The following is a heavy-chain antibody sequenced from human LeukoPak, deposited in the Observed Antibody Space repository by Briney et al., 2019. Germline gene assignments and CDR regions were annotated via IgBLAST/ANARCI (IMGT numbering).Heavy chain of an antibody. J-gene: IGHJ4*02. Sequence: PGGSLRLSCAASEFTFSSYGMHWVRQAPGKGLEWVAFIRSDGSNEYYAGSVKGRLTISRDNFKSTLSLQMNSLRPEDTALYYCARDRTKYCSGGTCYSSYSFDYWGQGTLVTVSS. CDR3: ARDRTKYCSGGTCYSSYSFDY. CDR2: IRSDGSNE. D-gene: IGHD2-15*01. V-gene: IGHV3-30*02. CDR1: EFTFSSYG.